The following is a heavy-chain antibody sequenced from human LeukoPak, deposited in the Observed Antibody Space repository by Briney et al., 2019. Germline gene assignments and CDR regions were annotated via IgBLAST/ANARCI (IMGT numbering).Heavy chain of an antibody. J-gene: IGHJ4*02. CDR2: IYYSGST. CDR3: ATEEDY. CDR1: GVSISSYY. Sequence: SETLSLTCSVSGVSISSYYWSSIRQPPGKGLEWIGYIYYSGSTNYTPSLKCRVTISVDTSKNRFSLKLSSVAAADTAVYYCATEEDYWGQGTLVTVSS. V-gene: IGHV4-59*01.